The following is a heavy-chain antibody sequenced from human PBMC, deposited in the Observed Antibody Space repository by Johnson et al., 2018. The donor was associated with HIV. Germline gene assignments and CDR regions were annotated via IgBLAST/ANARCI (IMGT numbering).Heavy chain of an antibody. CDR1: GFIATSNY. CDR2: IKRKTDGGTT. Sequence: VQLVESGGGLVQPGGSLRLSCAASGFIATSNYMTWVRQAPGKGLEWVGRIKRKTDGGTTDYAAPVKGRFSISRDDSKNTLYLQMNTLRAEDTAVYYCAYSMGYDGRFLRGAFDIWGQGTMVTVSS. D-gene: IGHD2-15*01. CDR3: AYSMGYDGRFLRGAFDI. V-gene: IGHV3-15*01. J-gene: IGHJ3*02.